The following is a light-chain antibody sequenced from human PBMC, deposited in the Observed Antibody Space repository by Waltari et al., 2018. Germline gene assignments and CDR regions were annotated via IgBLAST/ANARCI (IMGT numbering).Light chain of an antibody. CDR3: SSYAGGNNLYV. CDR2: DVS. CDR1: SSDVGGYHY. Sequence: QSALTQPPSASGSPGQSVTISCTGTSSDVGGYHYVSWYQQHPGKAPKLMIYDVSKRPSGVPDRFSGSKSGNTASLTVSGLQAEDEADYYCSSYAGGNNLYVFGTGTKVTVL. V-gene: IGLV2-8*01. J-gene: IGLJ1*01.